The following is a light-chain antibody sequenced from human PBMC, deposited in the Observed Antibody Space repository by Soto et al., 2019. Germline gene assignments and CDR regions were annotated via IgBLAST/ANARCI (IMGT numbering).Light chain of an antibody. CDR2: EVT. J-gene: IGLJ1*01. Sequence: QSVLTQPASVSGSRGQSIIISCVGRDTDVGQDKSVSWCQQGPGQAPKLLIFEVTNRPSGVSKRFSGSRSGNTASLTISGLQPDDEGDYFCVSYTDTDTLVFGTGTKVTVL. CDR3: VSYTDTDTLV. CDR1: DTDVGQDKS. V-gene: IGLV2-14*01.